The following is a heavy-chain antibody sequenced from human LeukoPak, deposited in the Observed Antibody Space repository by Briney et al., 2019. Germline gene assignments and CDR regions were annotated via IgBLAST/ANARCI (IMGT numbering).Heavy chain of an antibody. CDR1: GYTFRSFG. Sequence: GASVKVSCKASGYTFRSFGISWVRQAPGQGLEWMGWINAGNGNTKFSQKFQGRVTVTRDTSASTAYMELSSLRSEDTAVYYCARGSSGYPRYFDYWGQGSLVTVSS. CDR2: INAGNGNT. CDR3: ARGSSGYPRYFDY. V-gene: IGHV1-3*01. J-gene: IGHJ4*02. D-gene: IGHD3-22*01.